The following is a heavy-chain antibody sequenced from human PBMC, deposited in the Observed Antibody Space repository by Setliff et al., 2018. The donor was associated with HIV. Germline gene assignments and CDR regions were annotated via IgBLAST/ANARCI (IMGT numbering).Heavy chain of an antibody. CDR1: GGSISSSNW. J-gene: IGHJ4*02. CDR2: IYHSGST. V-gene: IGHV4-4*02. Sequence: SETLSLTCAVSGGSISSSNWWRWVRQPPGKGLEWIGEIYHSGSTNYNASLKSRVTISVDTSKNQFSLRLSSVTAADTAVYYCARDPVITMMVGPRFYFDYWGQGILVTVSS. CDR3: ARDPVITMMVGPRFYFDY. D-gene: IGHD3-22*01.